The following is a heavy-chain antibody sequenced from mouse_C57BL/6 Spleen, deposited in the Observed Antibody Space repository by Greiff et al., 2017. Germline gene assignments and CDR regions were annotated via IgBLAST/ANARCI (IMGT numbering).Heavy chain of an antibody. V-gene: IGHV1-59*01. J-gene: IGHJ3*01. CDR1: GYTFTSYW. CDR2: IDPSDSYT. CDR3: ARDLLAY. Sequence: QVQLQQPGAELVRPGTSVKLSCKASGYTFTSYWMHWVQQRPGQGLEWIGEIDPSDSYTNYNQKFKGKATLTVDKSSSTAYMQLRSLTSEDSAVYYCARDLLAYWGQGTLVTVSA.